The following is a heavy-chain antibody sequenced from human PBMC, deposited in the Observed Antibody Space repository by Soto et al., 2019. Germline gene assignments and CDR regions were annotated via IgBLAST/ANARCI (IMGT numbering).Heavy chain of an antibody. J-gene: IGHJ6*02. Sequence: ASVKVSCKASGYTFTSYDINWVRQATGQGLEWMGWMNPNSGNTGYAQKFQGRVTMTRNTSISTAYMELSSLRSEDTAVYYCARDTAPEYYYYYSGMDVWGQGTTVTVSS. CDR3: ARDTAPEYYYYYSGMDV. V-gene: IGHV1-8*01. CDR2: MNPNSGNT. CDR1: GYTFTSYD.